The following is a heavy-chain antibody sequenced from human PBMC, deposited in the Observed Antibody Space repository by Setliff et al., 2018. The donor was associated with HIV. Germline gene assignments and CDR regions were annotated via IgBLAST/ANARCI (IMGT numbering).Heavy chain of an antibody. CDR3: ARGMDDSSGYYYGYYDYYMDV. CDR1: RYTFTGYY. D-gene: IGHD3-22*01. Sequence: ASMKVSCKASRYTFTGYYMHWVRQAPGQGLEWMGWINPNSGGTNYAQKFQGGVTMTRDTSISTAYMELSRLRSDDTAVYYCARGMDDSSGYYYGYYDYYMDVWGKGATVTVSS. J-gene: IGHJ6*03. CDR2: INPNSGGT. V-gene: IGHV1-2*02.